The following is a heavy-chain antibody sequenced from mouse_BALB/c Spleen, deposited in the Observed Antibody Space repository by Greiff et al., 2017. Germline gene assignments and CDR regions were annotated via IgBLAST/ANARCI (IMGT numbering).Heavy chain of an antibody. Sequence: QVQLKQSGAELVKPGASVKMSCKAFGYTFTTYPIEWMKQNHGKSLEWIGNFHPYNDDTKYNEKFKGKAKLTVDKSSSTVYLELSRLTSDDSAVYYCAGGGTAMDYWGQGTSVTVSS. V-gene: IGHV1-47*01. CDR3: AGGGTAMDY. D-gene: IGHD3-3*01. CDR1: GYTFTTYP. CDR2: FHPYNDDT. J-gene: IGHJ4*01.